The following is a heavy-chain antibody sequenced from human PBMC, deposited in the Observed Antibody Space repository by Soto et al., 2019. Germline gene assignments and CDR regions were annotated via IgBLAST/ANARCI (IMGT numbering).Heavy chain of an antibody. D-gene: IGHD5-18*01. CDR1: RGTFNRYA. CDR3: ARQNRDTPMVPFDV. Sequence: QVQLVQSGAEVKKPGSSVKVSCLASRGTFNRYAINWVRQAPGHGLEWLGAIVHQFGTPNYAQKFQDRVTIVAEESTNTTSMELRGLTSDDTAVYYCARQNRDTPMVPFDVWGQGTLVTVSS. CDR2: IVHQFGTP. V-gene: IGHV1-69*01. J-gene: IGHJ4*02.